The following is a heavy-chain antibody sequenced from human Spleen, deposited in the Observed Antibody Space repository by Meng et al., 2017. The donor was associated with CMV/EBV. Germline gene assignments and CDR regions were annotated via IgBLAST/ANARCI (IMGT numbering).Heavy chain of an antibody. V-gene: IGHV4-4*07. Sequence: EAGPGRVQPSATPSLPSTASCGAISNYYWSWIWPPAGKGLEWIGRIYTSGSTNYTPSLKSRVAMSVATSKNQFYLKLSSVTAADTAVYYCAREVWFGEPPDYWGQGTLVTVSS. CDR1: CGAISNYY. J-gene: IGHJ4*02. CDR3: AREVWFGEPPDY. CDR2: IYTSGST. D-gene: IGHD3-10*01.